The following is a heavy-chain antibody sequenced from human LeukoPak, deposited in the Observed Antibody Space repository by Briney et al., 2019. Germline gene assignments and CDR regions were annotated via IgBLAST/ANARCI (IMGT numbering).Heavy chain of an antibody. V-gene: IGHV4-59*01. CDR1: GDSISSYY. CDR3: ARVVYSHYWPEGMDV. D-gene: IGHD4-11*01. Sequence: PSETLSLTCTVSGDSISSYYWSWIRQPPGKGLEWIGYIYNSETTNYNPSLESRATISEDTSKNQFSLMLTSVTAADTAVYYCARVVYSHYWPEGMDVWGQGTTVTVSS. J-gene: IGHJ6*02. CDR2: IYNSETT.